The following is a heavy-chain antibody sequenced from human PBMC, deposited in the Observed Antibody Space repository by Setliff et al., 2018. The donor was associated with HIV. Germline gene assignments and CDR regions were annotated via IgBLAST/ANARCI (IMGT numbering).Heavy chain of an antibody. CDR2: IQQGGTET. V-gene: IGHV3-7*03. Sequence: PGGSLRLSCVASGFTFRNYWMTWVRQAPGKGLEWVADIQQGGTETYYADSVKGRFTISRDNTKNSLYLQMTSLRADDAAVYYCTRDSINYDKAFDIWGQGTMVTVS. CDR3: TRDSINYDKAFDI. CDR1: GFTFRNYW. D-gene: IGHD3-16*01. J-gene: IGHJ3*02.